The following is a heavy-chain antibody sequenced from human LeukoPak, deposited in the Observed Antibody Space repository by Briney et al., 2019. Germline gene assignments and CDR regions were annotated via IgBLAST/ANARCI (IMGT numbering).Heavy chain of an antibody. D-gene: IGHD3-16*01. CDR1: GFSVSSNA. V-gene: IGHV3-23*01. CDR2: MSAAGGSI. Sequence: GGSLRLSCAASGFSVSSNAMSWVRQAPGKAPDWVSGMSAAGGSIYYADSVKGRFTISRDNSKNTLYLQMNSLRAEDTAVYYCAKWGTGIPFDYWGQGTLVTVS. CDR3: AKWGTGIPFDY. J-gene: IGHJ4*02.